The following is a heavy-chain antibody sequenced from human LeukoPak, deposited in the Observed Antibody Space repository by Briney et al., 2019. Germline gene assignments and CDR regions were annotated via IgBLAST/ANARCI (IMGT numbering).Heavy chain of an antibody. CDR3: ARDYIVVVPAAISYGVDV. CDR1: GGSISSYY. V-gene: IGHV4-59*01. CDR2: IYYSGST. Sequence: SETLSLTCTVSGGSISSYYWSWIRQPPGKGLEWIGYIYYSGSTNYNPSLKSRVTISVDTSKNQFSLKLSSVTAADTAVYYCARDYIVVVPAAISYGVDVWGQGTTVTVSS. D-gene: IGHD2-2*01. J-gene: IGHJ6*02.